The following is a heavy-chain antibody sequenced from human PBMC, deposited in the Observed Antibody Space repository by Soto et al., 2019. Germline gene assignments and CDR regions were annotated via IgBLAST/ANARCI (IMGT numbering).Heavy chain of an antibody. V-gene: IGHV4-4*07. D-gene: IGHD2-21*01. Sequence: SETLSLTCTVSGGSISTYFWSWIRQPAGGGLEWIGRIYTTGSTNYNPSLKSRVTMSLDTSRNQLSLNLRSVSAADTAVYYCARGRGEFDAWGQGTPVTVS. CDR3: ARGRGEFDA. CDR2: IYTTGST. CDR1: GGSISTYF. J-gene: IGHJ5*02.